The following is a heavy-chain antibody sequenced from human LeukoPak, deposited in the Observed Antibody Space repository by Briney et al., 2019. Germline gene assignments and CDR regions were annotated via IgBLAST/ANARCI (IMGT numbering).Heavy chain of an antibody. CDR3: ASNYYDSGGYWGPFGY. V-gene: IGHV6-1*01. J-gene: IGHJ4*02. CDR1: GDSVSSNSAA. CDR2: TYYRSKWYN. Sequence: SQTLSLTCAISGDSVSSNSAAWNWIRQSPSRGLEWLGRTYYRSKWYNDYAVSVKSRITINPDTSKNQFSLQLNSVTPEDTAVYYCASNYYDSGGYWGPFGYWGQGTLVTVSS. D-gene: IGHD3-22*01.